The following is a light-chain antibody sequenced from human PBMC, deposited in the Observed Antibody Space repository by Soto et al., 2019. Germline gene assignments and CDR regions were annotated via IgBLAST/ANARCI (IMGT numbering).Light chain of an antibody. CDR1: TSNIGNNY. V-gene: IGLV1-47*01. Sequence: QAVVTQPPSASGTPGQRVTISCSGSTSNIGNNYGYWYQQLPGTAPKLLIYRNNQRPSGVPDRFSGSKSGTSASLAISGLRSEDEADYYCAAWDDSLSGVLFGAGTKLTVL. CDR2: RNN. J-gene: IGLJ2*01. CDR3: AAWDDSLSGVL.